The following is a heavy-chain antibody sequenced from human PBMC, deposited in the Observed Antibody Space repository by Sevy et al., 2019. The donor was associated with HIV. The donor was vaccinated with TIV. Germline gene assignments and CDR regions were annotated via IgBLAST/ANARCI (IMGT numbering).Heavy chain of an antibody. CDR1: GFIFSTYT. V-gene: IGHV3-30-3*01. CDR2: ISYDGSFK. Sequence: GGSLRLSCAASGFIFSTYTMYWVRQAPGKGLEWVAVISYDGSFKDYADSVKGRFTISRDNSKNTLYLLMSGLRAEDTAVYYCASDRTYYFYYWGQGTLVTVSS. CDR3: ASDRTYYFYY. J-gene: IGHJ4*02.